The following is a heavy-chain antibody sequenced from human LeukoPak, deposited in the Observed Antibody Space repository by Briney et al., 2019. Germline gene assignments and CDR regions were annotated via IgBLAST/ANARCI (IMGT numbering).Heavy chain of an antibody. Sequence: ASVKVSCKASGYTFTSYDINWVRQATGQGLEWMGWMNPNSGNTGYAQKFQGRVTMTRNTSISTAYMELSSLRSEDTAVYYCARKSVGSSSWKAAFGPWGQGTLVTVSS. CDR2: MNPNSGNT. V-gene: IGHV1-8*01. D-gene: IGHD6-13*01. J-gene: IGHJ5*02. CDR3: ARKSVGSSSWKAAFGP. CDR1: GYTFTSYD.